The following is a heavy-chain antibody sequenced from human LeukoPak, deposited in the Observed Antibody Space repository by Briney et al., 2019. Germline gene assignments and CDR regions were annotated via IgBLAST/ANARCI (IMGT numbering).Heavy chain of an antibody. Sequence: GGSLRLSCAASGFTVSSNYMSWVRQAPGKGLEWVSVIYSGGSTYYADSVKGRFTISRDNSKNTLYLQMNSLRAEDTAVYYCAREGGRYYYDSGGYYYLDYWGQGTLVTVSS. V-gene: IGHV3-66*01. CDR3: AREGGRYYYDSGGYYYLDY. CDR1: GFTVSSNY. D-gene: IGHD3-22*01. J-gene: IGHJ4*02. CDR2: IYSGGST.